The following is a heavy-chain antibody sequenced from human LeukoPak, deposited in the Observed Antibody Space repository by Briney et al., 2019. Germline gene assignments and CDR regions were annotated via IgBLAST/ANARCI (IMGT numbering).Heavy chain of an antibody. Sequence: SQTLSLTCAISADSVSSNSATWNWIRQSPSRGLEWLGRTYYRSKWYNGYAVFVKSRITINPDTSKNQFSLQLNSVTPEDTAVYYCARATLGGGGYYVDFDYWGQGTLVTVSS. CDR1: ADSVSSNSAT. D-gene: IGHD1-26*01. CDR2: TYYRSKWYN. V-gene: IGHV6-1*01. CDR3: ARATLGGGGYYVDFDY. J-gene: IGHJ4*02.